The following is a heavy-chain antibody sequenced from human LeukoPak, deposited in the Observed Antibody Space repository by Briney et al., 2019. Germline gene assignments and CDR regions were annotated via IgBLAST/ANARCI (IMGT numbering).Heavy chain of an antibody. CDR1: GGSISSYY. V-gene: IGHV3-9*01. Sequence: LSLTCTVSGGSISSYYWSWIRQPPGKGLEWVSRISWNSGGIDYADSVKGRFTISKDNAKNSLYLQMNSLRPEDTALYYCARGSGGTGVYWYFDLWGRGTLVSVFS. CDR3: ARGSGGTGVYWYFDL. CDR2: ISWNSGGI. D-gene: IGHD1/OR15-1a*01. J-gene: IGHJ2*01.